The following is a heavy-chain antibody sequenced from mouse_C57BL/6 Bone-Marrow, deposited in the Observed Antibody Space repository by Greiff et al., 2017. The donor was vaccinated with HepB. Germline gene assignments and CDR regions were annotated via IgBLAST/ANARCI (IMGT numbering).Heavy chain of an antibody. J-gene: IGHJ3*01. CDR3: ARSLGAWFAY. D-gene: IGHD4-1*01. V-gene: IGHV1-69*01. Sequence: QVQLQQPGAELVMPGASVKLSCKASGYTFTSYWMHWVKQRPGQGLEWIGEIDPSDSYTNYNQKFKGKSTLTVDKSSSTAYMQLSSRTSEDSAVYYCARSLGAWFAYWGQGTLVTVSA. CDR1: GYTFTSYW. CDR2: IDPSDSYT.